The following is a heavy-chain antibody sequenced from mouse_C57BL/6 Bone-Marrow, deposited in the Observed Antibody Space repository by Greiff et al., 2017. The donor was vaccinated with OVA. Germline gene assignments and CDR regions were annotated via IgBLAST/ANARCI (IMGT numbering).Heavy chain of an antibody. Sequence: EVKLMESGGGLVQPKGSLKLSCAASGFSFNTYAMNWVRQAPGKGLEWVARIRSKSNNYATYYADSVKDRFTISRDDSESMLYLQMNNLKTEDTAMYYCVRPTMVTTEFAYWGQGTLVTVSA. D-gene: IGHD2-9*01. CDR3: VRPTMVTTEFAY. V-gene: IGHV10-1*01. J-gene: IGHJ3*01. CDR2: IRSKSNNYAT. CDR1: GFSFNTYA.